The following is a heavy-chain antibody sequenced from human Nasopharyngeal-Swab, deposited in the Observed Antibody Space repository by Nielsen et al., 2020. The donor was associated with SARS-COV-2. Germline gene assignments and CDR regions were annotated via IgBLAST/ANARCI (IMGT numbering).Heavy chain of an antibody. Sequence: SETLSLTCAVYGGSFSGYYWSWIRQPPGKGLEWIGEINHSGSTNYNPSLKSRVTISVDTSKNQFSLKLSSVTAADTAVYYCARGSTVTTPPLDYWGRGTLVTVSS. CDR2: INHSGST. CDR3: ARGSTVTTPPLDY. CDR1: GGSFSGYY. J-gene: IGHJ4*02. D-gene: IGHD4-17*01. V-gene: IGHV4-34*01.